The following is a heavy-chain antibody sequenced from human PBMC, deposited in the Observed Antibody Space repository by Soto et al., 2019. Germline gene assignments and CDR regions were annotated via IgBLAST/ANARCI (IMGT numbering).Heavy chain of an antibody. CDR1: GFPFSNAW. J-gene: IGHJ4*02. CDR2: IKSKTDGGTT. V-gene: IGHV3-15*01. CDR3: TTINTVTTSGLDY. D-gene: IGHD4-17*01. Sequence: GGSLRLSCTASGFPFSNAWMSWVRQAPGKGLEWVGRIKSKTDGGTTDYAAPVKGRFTISRDDSKNTLYLQMNSLKTEDTAVYYCTTINTVTTSGLDYWGQGTLVTVSS.